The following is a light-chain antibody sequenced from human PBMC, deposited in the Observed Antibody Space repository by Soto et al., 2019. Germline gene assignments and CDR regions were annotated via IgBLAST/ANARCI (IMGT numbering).Light chain of an antibody. CDR3: QQYGRSPMFT. CDR1: QSISSW. CDR2: KAS. V-gene: IGKV1-5*03. J-gene: IGKJ2*01. Sequence: DIQMTQSPSTLSASVGDRVTITCRASQSISSWLAWYQQKPGKAPKLLIYKASSLESGVPSRFSGSGSGTEFTLTINRLEPEDFAVYFCQQYGRSPMFTFGQGTKLEIK.